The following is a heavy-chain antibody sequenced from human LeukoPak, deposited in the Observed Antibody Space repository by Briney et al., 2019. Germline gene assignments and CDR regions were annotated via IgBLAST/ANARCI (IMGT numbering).Heavy chain of an antibody. CDR3: ARVGYNYGIDY. J-gene: IGHJ4*02. CDR2: IHYSGST. CDR1: GGSISSGGYY. V-gene: IGHV4-31*03. D-gene: IGHD5-18*01. Sequence: SETLSLTCTVSGGSISSGGYYWSWIRQHPGKGLEWIGYIHYSGSTYYNPSLKSRVTISVDTSKNQFSLKLSSVTAADTAVYYFARVGYNYGIDYWGQGTLVTVSS.